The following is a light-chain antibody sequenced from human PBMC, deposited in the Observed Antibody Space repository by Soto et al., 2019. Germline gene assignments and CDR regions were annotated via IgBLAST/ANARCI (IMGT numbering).Light chain of an antibody. Sequence: DIQMTQYPSSLFASVGDRVTITCQATQDINIYLNWYQQKPGKAPNLLIYDASNLEIGVPSRFSGSGSGTHFTFTISSLQTEDIGTYYCQQYHILPITFGRGTRLEIK. CDR2: DAS. V-gene: IGKV1-33*01. J-gene: IGKJ5*01. CDR1: QDINIY. CDR3: QQYHILPIT.